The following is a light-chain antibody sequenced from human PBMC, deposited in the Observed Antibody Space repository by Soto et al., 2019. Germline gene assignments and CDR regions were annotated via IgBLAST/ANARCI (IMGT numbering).Light chain of an antibody. CDR3: AAWDDSLNGYV. CDR1: SSNIGTNA. V-gene: IGLV1-44*01. J-gene: IGLJ1*01. Sequence: QPALTQPPSASGTPGQRVTFSCSGSSSNIGTNAVSWYQQLPGAAPKLLIKSNDQRPSGVPDRFSGSKSGASASLAIRGLQSEDEADYYCAAWDDSLNGYVFGTGTKVTVL. CDR2: SND.